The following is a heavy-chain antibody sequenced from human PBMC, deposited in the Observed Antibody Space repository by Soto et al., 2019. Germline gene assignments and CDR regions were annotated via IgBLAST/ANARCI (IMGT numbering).Heavy chain of an antibody. D-gene: IGHD5-18*01. Sequence: GGSLRLSCAGSGFTSSDYGMHWVRQAPGKGLEWVAVISYDGNKKYYADSVKGRITISRDSSKKILYLQMNSLRAEDYAVYYCAKEREVWLLSDFDIWGQGTTVTVSS. V-gene: IGHV3-30*18. J-gene: IGHJ3*02. CDR2: ISYDGNKK. CDR1: GFTSSDYG. CDR3: AKEREVWLLSDFDI.